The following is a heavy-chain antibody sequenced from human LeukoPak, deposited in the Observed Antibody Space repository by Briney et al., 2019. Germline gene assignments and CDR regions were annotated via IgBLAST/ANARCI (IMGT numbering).Heavy chain of an antibody. CDR3: ATAHIVATDVAPYYYYYMDV. J-gene: IGHJ6*03. V-gene: IGHV1-8*01. CDR2: MNPNSGNT. CDR1: GYTFTSYD. D-gene: IGHD5-12*01. Sequence: ASVKVSCKASGYTFTSYDINWVRQATGQGLEWMGWMNPNSGNTGYAQKFQGRVTMTRNTSISTAYMELSSLRSEDTAVYYCATAHIVATDVAPYYYYYMDVWGKGTTVTVPS.